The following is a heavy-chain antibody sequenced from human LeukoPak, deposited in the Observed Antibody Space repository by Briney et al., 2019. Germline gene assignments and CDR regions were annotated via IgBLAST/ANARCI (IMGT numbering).Heavy chain of an antibody. D-gene: IGHD6-13*01. J-gene: IGHJ4*02. CDR2: ISSSSTI. CDR1: GFTFSSYS. Sequence: GGSLRLSCAASGFTFSSYSMNWVRQAPGKGLEWVSYISSSSTIYYADSVKGRFTISRDNAKNSLYLQMNSLRAEDTAVYYCARVGSSQDYWGQGTLVTVSS. V-gene: IGHV3-48*01. CDR3: ARVGSSQDY.